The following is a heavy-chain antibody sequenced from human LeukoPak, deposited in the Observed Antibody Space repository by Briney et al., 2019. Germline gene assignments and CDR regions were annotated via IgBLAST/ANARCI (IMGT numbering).Heavy chain of an antibody. CDR1: GFTFSSYG. D-gene: IGHD3-10*01. CDR2: ISGTGGST. V-gene: IGHV3-23*01. CDR3: ARKKGVAGSYFDY. Sequence: GGTLRLSCAASGFTFSSYGMSWVRQAPGKGLEWVSAISGTGGSTYYADSVKGHFTISRDNSKNTVYLQMNSLRAEDTAVYYCARKKGVAGSYFDYWGQGPLVTVSS. J-gene: IGHJ4*02.